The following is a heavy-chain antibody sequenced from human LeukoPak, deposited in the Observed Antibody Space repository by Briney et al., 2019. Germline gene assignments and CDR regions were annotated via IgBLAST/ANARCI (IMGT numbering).Heavy chain of an antibody. CDR3: VPDLDYSFDH. V-gene: IGHV3-48*02. Sequence: GGSLRLSCVASGFTFSDYSMNWVRQAPGKGLEWLSYIGLSSRNTFYAESVEGRFTISSDNAKNLLFLQMNSLRDEDTAVYYCVPDLDYSFDHWGQGTLVAVSS. CDR2: IGLSSRNT. D-gene: IGHD3-16*01. CDR1: GFTFSDYS. J-gene: IGHJ4*02.